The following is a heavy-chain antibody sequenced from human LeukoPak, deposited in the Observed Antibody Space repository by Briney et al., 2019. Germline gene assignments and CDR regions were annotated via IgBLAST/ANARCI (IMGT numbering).Heavy chain of an antibody. V-gene: IGHV3-23*01. Sequence: GGSLRLSCAASGFTFSNYAMSWVRQAPGKGLEWVSSMSGSGGSTYYADSVKGRFTISRDNSKNTLYLQMNNLRAEDTAVYYCVRDQGYWGQGTLVTVSS. J-gene: IGHJ4*02. CDR3: VRDQGY. CDR2: MSGSGGST. CDR1: GFTFSNYA.